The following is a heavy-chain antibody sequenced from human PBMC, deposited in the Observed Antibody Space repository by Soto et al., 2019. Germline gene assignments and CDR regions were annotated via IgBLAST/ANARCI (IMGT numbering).Heavy chain of an antibody. V-gene: IGHV4-4*07. Sequence: SETLSLTCTVSGGSISSYYWSWIRQPAGKGLEWIGRIYPSGSTNYNPSLKSRVTMSVDTSKNQFSLKLSSVTAADTAVYYCARGEAARGFYYYYCGMDVWGQGTTVTVSS. CDR2: IYPSGST. J-gene: IGHJ6*02. CDR1: GGSISSYY. CDR3: ARGEAARGFYYYYCGMDV. D-gene: IGHD6-6*01.